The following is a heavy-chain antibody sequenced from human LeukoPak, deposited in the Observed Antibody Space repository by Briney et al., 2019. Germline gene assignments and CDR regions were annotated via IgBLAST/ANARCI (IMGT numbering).Heavy chain of an antibody. CDR2: IYPGDSDT. J-gene: IGHJ4*02. CDR1: GYNFTNYW. CDR3: ARHFSGGDDY. D-gene: IGHD2-21*02. Sequence: GESLKISCKGSGYNFTNYWIGWVRQMSGKGLEWMGVIYPGDSDTTYSPSFQGQVTISVDESISTAYLQWSSLKDSDTAMYYCARHFSGGDDYWGQGTLVTVSS. V-gene: IGHV5-51*01.